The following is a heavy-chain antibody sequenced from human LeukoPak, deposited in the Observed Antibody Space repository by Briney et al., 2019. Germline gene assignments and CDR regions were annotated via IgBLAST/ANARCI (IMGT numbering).Heavy chain of an antibody. J-gene: IGHJ6*03. Sequence: GGSLRLSCAASGFSLSNYGMHWVRQAPGKGLEWVAALLYDGNTKHYADSVKGRFTISRDISRNTFYLQMNSLTAEDTAVYYCARDHRPEIQYYYMDVWGKGTTVAVSS. V-gene: IGHV3-33*01. D-gene: IGHD1-14*01. CDR1: GFSLSNYG. CDR3: ARDHRPEIQYYYMDV. CDR2: LLYDGNTK.